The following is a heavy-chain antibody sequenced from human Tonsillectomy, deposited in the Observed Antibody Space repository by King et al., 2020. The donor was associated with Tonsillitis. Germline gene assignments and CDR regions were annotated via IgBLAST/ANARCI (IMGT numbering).Heavy chain of an antibody. V-gene: IGHV1-18*01. CDR2: INGYNGNT. D-gene: IGHD1-26*01. J-gene: IGHJ4*02. CDR1: GYTFTSYA. CDR3: AREGCASGTSAFDY. Sequence: VQLVQSGAEVKKPGSSVKVSCKASGYTFTSYAFSWVRQAPGQGLEWMGWINGYNGNTICAQKLQGRVTMTTNTSASTASMELKSLRSDDTAVYYCAREGCASGTSAFDYWGQGTLVTVSS.